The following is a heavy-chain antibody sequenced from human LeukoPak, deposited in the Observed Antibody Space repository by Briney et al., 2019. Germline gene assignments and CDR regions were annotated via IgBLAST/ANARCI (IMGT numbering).Heavy chain of an antibody. V-gene: IGHV1-8*01. Sequence: ASVKVSCKASGYTFTSYDINWVRQATGQGLEWMGWMNPNSGNTGYAQKFQGRVTITRNTSISTAYMELSSLRSEDTAVYYCAREGYCSGGSCLNWFDPWGQGTLVTVSS. CDR1: GYTFTSYD. CDR2: MNPNSGNT. CDR3: AREGYCSGGSCLNWFDP. J-gene: IGHJ5*02. D-gene: IGHD2-15*01.